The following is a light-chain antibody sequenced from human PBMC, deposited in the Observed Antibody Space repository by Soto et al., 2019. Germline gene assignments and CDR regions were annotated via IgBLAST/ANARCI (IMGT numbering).Light chain of an antibody. J-gene: IGLJ1*01. CDR1: SSDIGSYDH. Sequence: QSALTQPASVSGSSGQSITISCSGTSSDIGSYDHVAWYQQFPGKSPKLIIYAVSDRPSGVSDRFSGSKSGISASLTISGLQTEDEADYYCISYTDRQSYLFGTGTK. CDR2: AVS. V-gene: IGLV2-14*03. CDR3: ISYTDRQSYL.